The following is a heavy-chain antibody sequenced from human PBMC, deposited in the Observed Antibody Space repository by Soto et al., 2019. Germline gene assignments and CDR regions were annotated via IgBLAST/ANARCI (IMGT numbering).Heavy chain of an antibody. D-gene: IGHD1-26*01. CDR1: GGTFSSYS. CDR3: ARDGGRHSGGIDY. CDR2: IIPIFGTA. J-gene: IGHJ4*02. V-gene: IGHV1-69*13. Sequence: GASVKVSCKASGGTFSSYSINWVRQAPGQGLEWMGEIIPIFGTANYAQKFQGRVTITADESTSTAYMELSSLRSEDTAVYYCARDGGRHSGGIDYWDQGTLVTVSS.